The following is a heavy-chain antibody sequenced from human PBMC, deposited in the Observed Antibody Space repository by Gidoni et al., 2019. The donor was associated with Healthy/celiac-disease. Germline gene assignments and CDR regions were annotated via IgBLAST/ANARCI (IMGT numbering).Heavy chain of an antibody. CDR2: INPSGST. CDR3: ARGYCSSTSCYVGWFDP. V-gene: IGHV4-34*01. J-gene: IGHJ5*02. D-gene: IGHD2-2*01. Sequence: QVQLQQWGAGLLKPSETLSLTCAVYGGSFSGYYWSWIRQPPGKGLEWIGEINPSGSTNYNPSLKSRVTISVDTSKNQFSLKLSSVTAADTAVYYCARGYCSSTSCYVGWFDPWGQGTLVTVSS. CDR1: GGSFSGYY.